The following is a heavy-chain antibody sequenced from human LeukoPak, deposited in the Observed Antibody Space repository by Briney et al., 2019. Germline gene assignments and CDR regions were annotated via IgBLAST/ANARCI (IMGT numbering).Heavy chain of an antibody. CDR3: ARVPAAFYFDY. CDR2: VFFTGTT. V-gene: IGHV4-39*07. Sequence: SETLSLTCTVSRGSITTDNYYWGWIRQPPGKGLEWIGTVFFTGTTHYNPSLKSRVTISIEMSKNQLFLELTSVTAADTAVYYCARVPAAFYFDYWGQGSLVTVSS. J-gene: IGHJ4*02. CDR1: RGSITTDNYY. D-gene: IGHD6-25*01.